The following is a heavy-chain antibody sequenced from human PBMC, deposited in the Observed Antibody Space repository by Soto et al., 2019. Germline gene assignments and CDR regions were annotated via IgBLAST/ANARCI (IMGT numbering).Heavy chain of an antibody. V-gene: IGHV3-23*01. CDR1: GFTFIIYA. CDR2: ISAGGGST. D-gene: IGHD6-13*01. CDR3: AKARLSSSWSHSGMDV. Sequence: GGSLRLSCAASGFTFIIYAVSWVRQAPGKGLEWASAISAGGGSTYHADSVKGRFTISRDNSKNTLYLQMNSLRTEDTALYYCAKARLSSSWSHSGMDVWGQGTTVTVSS. J-gene: IGHJ6*02.